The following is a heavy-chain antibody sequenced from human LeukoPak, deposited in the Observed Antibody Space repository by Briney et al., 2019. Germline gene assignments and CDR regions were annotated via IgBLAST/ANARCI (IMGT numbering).Heavy chain of an antibody. D-gene: IGHD5-24*01. CDR3: ARGREWLQYYFDY. CDR1: GGSFSGYY. Sequence: SETLSLTCAVYGGSFSGYYLSWIRQPPGKGLEWIGEINHSGSTNCNPSLKSRVTISVDTSKNQFSLKLSSVTAADTAVYYCARGREWLQYYFDYWGQGTLVTVSS. V-gene: IGHV4-34*01. J-gene: IGHJ4*02. CDR2: INHSGST.